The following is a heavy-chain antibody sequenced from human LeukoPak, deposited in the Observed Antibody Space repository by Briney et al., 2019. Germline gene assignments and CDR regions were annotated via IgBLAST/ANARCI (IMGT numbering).Heavy chain of an antibody. CDR3: ARNYGDNNFDY. J-gene: IGHJ4*02. D-gene: IGHD4-17*01. V-gene: IGHV4-4*02. CDR1: GGSISGTNW. Sequence: SGTLSLTCAVSGGSISGTNWWSWVRQPPGKGLEWIGGIYHSGSTNYNPSLKSRVTISVDKSKNQFSLKLTSVTAADTAVYYCARNYGDNNFDYWGQGTLVTVSS. CDR2: IYHSGST.